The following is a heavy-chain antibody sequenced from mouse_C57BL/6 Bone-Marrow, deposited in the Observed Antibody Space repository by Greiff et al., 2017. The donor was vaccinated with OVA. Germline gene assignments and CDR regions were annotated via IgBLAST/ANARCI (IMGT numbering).Heavy chain of an antibody. CDR1: GYTFTSYW. V-gene: IGHV1-64*01. D-gene: IGHD1-1*01. CDR2: IHPNSGST. J-gene: IGHJ2*01. Sequence: QVQLQQSGAELVKPGASVKLSCKASGYTFTSYWMHWVKQRPGQGLEWIGMIHPNSGSTNYNEKFKSKATLTVDKSSSTAYMQLSSLTSEDSAVYYCAKTAIFYYYGSSFYFDYWGQGTTLTVSS. CDR3: AKTAIFYYYGSSFYFDY.